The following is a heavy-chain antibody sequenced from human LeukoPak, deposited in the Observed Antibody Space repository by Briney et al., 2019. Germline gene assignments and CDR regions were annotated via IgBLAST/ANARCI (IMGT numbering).Heavy chain of an antibody. CDR2: IYYSGST. V-gene: IGHV4-59*01. Sequence: SETLSLTCTVSGGSISSYYWSWIRQPPGKGLEWIGYIYYSGSTNYNPSLKSRVTISVDTSKNQFSLKLSSVTAADTAVYYCARANYYGSGSYWSWFDPWGQGTLVTVSS. CDR1: GGSISSYY. D-gene: IGHD3-10*01. J-gene: IGHJ5*02. CDR3: ARANYYGSGSYWSWFDP.